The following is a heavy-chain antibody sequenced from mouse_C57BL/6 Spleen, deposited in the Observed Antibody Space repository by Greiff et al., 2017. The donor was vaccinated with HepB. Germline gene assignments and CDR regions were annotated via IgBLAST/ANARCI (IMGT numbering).Heavy chain of an antibody. J-gene: IGHJ2*01. D-gene: IGHD1-1*01. CDR1: GFTFSDYG. CDR3: AREHYGSGGYFDY. V-gene: IGHV5-15*01. Sequence: DVMLVESGGGLVQPGGSLKLSCAASGFTFSDYGMAWVRQAPRKGPEWVAFISNLAYSIYYADTVTGRFTIPRENAKNTLYLEMSSLRSEDTAMYYCAREHYGSGGYFDYWGQGTTLTVSS. CDR2: ISNLAYSI.